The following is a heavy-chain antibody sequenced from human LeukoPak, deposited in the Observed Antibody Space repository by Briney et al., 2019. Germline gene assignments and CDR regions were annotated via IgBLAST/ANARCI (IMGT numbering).Heavy chain of an antibody. J-gene: IGHJ4*02. CDR2: IYYSGST. CDR3: ARHQSSGAFRAGAYYFDY. Sequence: SETLSLTCTVSGESISGFYCNWIRQPPGKGLERIRYIYYSGSTNYNPSLKSRVTISVDTSKNQFSLKLSSVTAADTAVYYCARHQSSGAFRAGAYYFDYWGQGTLVTVSS. V-gene: IGHV4-59*08. CDR1: GESISGFY. D-gene: IGHD3-10*01.